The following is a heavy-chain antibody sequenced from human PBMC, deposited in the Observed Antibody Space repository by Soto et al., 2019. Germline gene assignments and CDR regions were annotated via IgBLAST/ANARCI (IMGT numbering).Heavy chain of an antibody. Sequence: ASVKVSCKASGGTFSSYTISWVRQAPGQGLEWMGRIIPILGIANYAQKFQGRVTITADKSTSTAYMELSSLRSEDTAVYYWARDPTKIEYRGYDYPGYYYYYYMDVGGKGTTVTVS. CDR1: GGTFSSYT. D-gene: IGHD5-12*01. CDR3: ARDPTKIEYRGYDYPGYYYYYYMDV. CDR2: IIPILGIA. J-gene: IGHJ6*03. V-gene: IGHV1-69*04.